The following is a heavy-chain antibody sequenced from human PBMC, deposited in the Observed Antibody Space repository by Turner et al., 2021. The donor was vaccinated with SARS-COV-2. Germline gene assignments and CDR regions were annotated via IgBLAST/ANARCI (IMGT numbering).Heavy chain of an antibody. CDR2: IKGDGSGA. Sequence: EVQVVESGGGLVQPGGSLRLSCAASGFTFSNYWMHWVRQVPGKGLMRVSRIKGDGSGATYADSVQGRFRIARDNAKNTLSLQMNNLRVEDTAIYYCARSNPPQDWGQGTLVTVSS. V-gene: IGHV3-74*01. J-gene: IGHJ4*02. CDR1: GFTFSNYW. CDR3: ARSNPPQD.